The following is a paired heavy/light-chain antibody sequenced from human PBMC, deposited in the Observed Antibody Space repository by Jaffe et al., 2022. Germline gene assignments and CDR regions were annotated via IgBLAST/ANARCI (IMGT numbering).Heavy chain of an antibody. V-gene: IGHV1-18*01. J-gene: IGHJ6*03. CDR1: GYTFTSYG. Sequence: QVQLVQSGAEVKKPGASVKVSCKASGYTFTSYGISWVRQAPGQGLEWMGWISAYNGNTNYAQKLQGRVTMTTDTSTSTAYMELRSLRSDDTAVYYCARSPGIAAASFYYYYYMDVWGKGTTVTVSS. D-gene: IGHD6-13*01. CDR2: ISAYNGNT. CDR3: ARSPGIAAASFYYYYYMDV.
Light chain of an antibody. CDR2: AAS. CDR1: QGISNS. V-gene: IGKV1-NL1*01. Sequence: DIQMTQSPSSLSASVGDRVTITCRASQGISNSLAWYQQKPGKAPKLLLYAASRLESGVPSRFSGSGSGTDYTLTISSLQPEDFATYYCQQYYSTLLTFGPGTKVDIK. CDR3: QQYYSTLLT. J-gene: IGKJ3*01.